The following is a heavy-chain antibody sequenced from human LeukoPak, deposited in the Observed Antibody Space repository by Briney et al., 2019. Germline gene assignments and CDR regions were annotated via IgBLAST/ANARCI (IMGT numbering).Heavy chain of an antibody. CDR3: ARVKGATSDC. CDR1: GFTFSSYW. CDR2: IKQDGSEK. D-gene: IGHD1-26*01. J-gene: IGHJ4*02. V-gene: IGHV3-7*01. Sequence: GGSLRLSCAASGFTFSSYWISWVRQAPGKGLEGVANIKQDGSEKYYVDSVKGRFTISRDNAKNSLYLQMNSLRAEDTAVYYCARVKGATSDCWGQGTLVTVSS.